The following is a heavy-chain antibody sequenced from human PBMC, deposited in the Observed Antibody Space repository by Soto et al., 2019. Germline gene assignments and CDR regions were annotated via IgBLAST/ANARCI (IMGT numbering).Heavy chain of an antibody. J-gene: IGHJ6*02. D-gene: IGHD3-10*01. CDR2: INHSGST. V-gene: IGHV4-34*01. Sequence: SETLSLTCAVYGGSFSGYYWSWIRQPPGKGLEWIGEINHSGSTNYNPSLKSRVTISVDTSKNQFSLKLSSVTAADTAVYYCARGAEWFGELGYYYYGMDVWGQGTTVTVSS. CDR1: GGSFSGYY. CDR3: ARGAEWFGELGYYYYGMDV.